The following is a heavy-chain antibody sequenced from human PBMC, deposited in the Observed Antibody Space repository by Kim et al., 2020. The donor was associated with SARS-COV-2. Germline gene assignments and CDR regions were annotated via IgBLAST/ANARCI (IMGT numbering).Heavy chain of an antibody. V-gene: IGHV3-30*18. CDR2: ISYDGSNK. J-gene: IGHJ4*02. CDR3: AKVLGYYFDY. D-gene: IGHD3-16*01. Sequence: GGSLRLSCAASGFTFSSYGMHWVRQAPGKGLEWVAVISYDGSNKYYADSVKGRFTISRDNSKNTLYLQMNSLRAEDTAVYYCAKVLGYYFDYWGQGTLGTVSS. CDR1: GFTFSSYG.